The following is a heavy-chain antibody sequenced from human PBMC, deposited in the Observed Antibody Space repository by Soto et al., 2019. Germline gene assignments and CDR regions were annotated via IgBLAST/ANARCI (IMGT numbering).Heavy chain of an antibody. J-gene: IGHJ6*02. V-gene: IGHV5-51*01. CDR1: GYSFSRYW. CDR2: IYPGDSEI. Sequence: GESLKISCKGSGYSFSRYWIGWVRQMPGKGLEWMGIIYPGDSEIRYSPSFQRQVTISADTSISTAFLQWSSLKASDTAIYYCARRRGSGSDYYYNYGMGVWGQGTTVTVSS. D-gene: IGHD1-26*01. CDR3: ARRRGSGSDYYYNYGMGV.